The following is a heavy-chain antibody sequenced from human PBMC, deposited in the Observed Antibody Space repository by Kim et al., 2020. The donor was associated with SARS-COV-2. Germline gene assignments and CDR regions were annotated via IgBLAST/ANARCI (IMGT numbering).Heavy chain of an antibody. CDR1: GFTFSSYE. Sequence: GGSLRLSCAASGFTFSSYEMNWVRQAPGKGLEWVSYISSSGSTIYYADSVKGRFTISRDNAKNSLYLQMNSLRAEDTAVYYCARDRARGAFDYWGQGTLVTVSS. CDR3: ARDRARGAFDY. CDR2: ISSSGSTI. J-gene: IGHJ4*02. V-gene: IGHV3-48*03. D-gene: IGHD3-16*01.